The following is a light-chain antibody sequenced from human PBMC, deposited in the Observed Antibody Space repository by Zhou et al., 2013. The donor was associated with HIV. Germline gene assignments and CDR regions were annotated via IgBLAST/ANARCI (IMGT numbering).Light chain of an antibody. J-gene: IGKJ1*01. V-gene: IGKV1-5*03. CDR3: QQYNSYPWT. Sequence: DIQMTQSPSTLSASVGDRVTITCRASQTISSWLAWYQQKPGKAPKLLIYLASSLESGVPSRFSGSGSGTEFTLTISSLQPDDSASYHCQQYNSYPWTFGQGTKVEIE. CDR2: LAS. CDR1: QTISSW.